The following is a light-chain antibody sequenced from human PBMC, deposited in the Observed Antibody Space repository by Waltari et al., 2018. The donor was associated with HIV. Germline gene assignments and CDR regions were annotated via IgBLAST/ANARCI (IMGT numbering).Light chain of an antibody. CDR2: GNS. J-gene: IGLJ3*02. CDR3: QSYDSSLSGWV. V-gene: IGLV1-40*01. Sequence: QSVLTQPPSVSGAPGQRVTISCTGSSSNIGAPYDVHWYHQLPGSAPKLLIYGNSKRPSGVPDRFSGSKSGTSASLAITELQAEDEADYYCQSYDSSLSGWVFGGGTKLTVL. CDR1: SSNIGAPYD.